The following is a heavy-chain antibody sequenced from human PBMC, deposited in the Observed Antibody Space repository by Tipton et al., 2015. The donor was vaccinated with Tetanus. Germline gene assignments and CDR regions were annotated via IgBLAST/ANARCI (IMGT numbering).Heavy chain of an antibody. CDR2: IYYTGRT. J-gene: IGHJ4*02. D-gene: IGHD2-8*01. CDR3: ARTQGSALIDG. V-gene: IGHV4-59*01. Sequence: TLSLTCTVSGGSISNYYWSWIRQPPGKRLEWIGYIYYTGRTDYNPSLKSRVTISLDTSKNQFSLKLSSVTAADTAVYYCARTQGSALIDGWGQGALVAVSS. CDR1: GGSISNYY.